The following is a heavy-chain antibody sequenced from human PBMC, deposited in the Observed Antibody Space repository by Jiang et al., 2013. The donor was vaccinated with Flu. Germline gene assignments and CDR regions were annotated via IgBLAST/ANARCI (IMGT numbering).Heavy chain of an antibody. J-gene: IGHJ3*02. V-gene: IGHV4-38-2*01. CDR2: IYHSGST. CDR3: ARGDAFDI. CDR1: GYSISSGFY. Sequence: PGLVKPSETLSLTCAVSGYSISSGFYWGWIRQPPGKGLEWIGSIYHSGSTYYNPSLKSRVTISIDTSKNQFSLKVNSVTAADTAVYFCARGDAFDIWGQGTMVTVSS.